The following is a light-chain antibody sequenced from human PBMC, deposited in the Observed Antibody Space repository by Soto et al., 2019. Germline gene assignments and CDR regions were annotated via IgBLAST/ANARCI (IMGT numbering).Light chain of an antibody. J-gene: IGKJ5*01. CDR1: HSVDFF. CDR2: DES. V-gene: IGKV3-11*01. Sequence: ELVFTQSPATLSLSPGDSATLSCRASHSVDFFLAWYQQKTGQPPRILMYDESNRATGTPDRFSGSGSGTDLNLTISRLEAEDFGIYYCQKRNTWPITFGQGTRLEIK. CDR3: QKRNTWPIT.